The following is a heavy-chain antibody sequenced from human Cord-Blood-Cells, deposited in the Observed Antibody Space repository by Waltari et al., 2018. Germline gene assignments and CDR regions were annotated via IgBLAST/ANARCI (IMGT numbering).Heavy chain of an antibody. CDR1: GYTFTSYA. Sequence: QVQLVQSGAEVKKPGASVKVSCKASGYTFTSYAMHWVRQAPGQRLEWMGWINAGNGNTKYSQKFQGRVTITRDTSASTAYMELSSLRSEDTAVYYCARARIAARPNYFDYWGQGTLVTVSS. V-gene: IGHV1-3*01. CDR2: INAGNGNT. D-gene: IGHD6-6*01. CDR3: ARARIAARPNYFDY. J-gene: IGHJ4*02.